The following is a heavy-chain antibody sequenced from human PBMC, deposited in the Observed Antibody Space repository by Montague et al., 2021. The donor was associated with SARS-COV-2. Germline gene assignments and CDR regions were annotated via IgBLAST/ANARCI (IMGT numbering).Heavy chain of an antibody. CDR2: IDWDDAK. CDR1: GFSLNSKGVC. Sequence: PALVKPTQTLTLTCTFSGFSLNSKGVCVIWIRQPPGGALESLARIDWDDAKFYNTSLKARLAVFKGASETQVVLKVTDLDPADTATYFCARMECGTVSSEEIWGQGIKVTVSS. J-gene: IGHJ1*01. D-gene: IGHD1-7*01. V-gene: IGHV2-70*17. CDR3: ARMECGTVSSEEI.